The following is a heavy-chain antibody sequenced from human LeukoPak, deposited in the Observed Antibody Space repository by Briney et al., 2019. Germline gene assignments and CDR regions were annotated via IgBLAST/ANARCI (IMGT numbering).Heavy chain of an antibody. J-gene: IGHJ4*02. D-gene: IGHD6-13*01. V-gene: IGHV3-23*01. CDR1: GFTFSSYA. CDR3: AAAGTFISYFDY. Sequence: GGSLRLSCAASGFTFSSYAMRWVRQAPGKGLEWVSAISGSGGSTYYADSVKGRFTISGDNSKNTLYLQMNSLRAEDTAVYYCAAAGTFISYFDYWGQGTLVTVSS. CDR2: ISGSGGST.